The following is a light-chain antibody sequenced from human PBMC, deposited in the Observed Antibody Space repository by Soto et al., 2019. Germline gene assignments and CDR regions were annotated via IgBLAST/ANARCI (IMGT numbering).Light chain of an antibody. Sequence: QSVLIQPPSASGSPGQSVTISCTGTSSDVGGYNSVSWYQQHPGKAPKLVIYEVNKRPSGVPDRFSASKSDNTASLTVSGLQAEYEADYYCSSYAGSNNLVFGGGTKLTVL. CDR3: SSYAGSNNLV. CDR1: SSDVGGYNS. J-gene: IGLJ2*01. V-gene: IGLV2-8*01. CDR2: EVN.